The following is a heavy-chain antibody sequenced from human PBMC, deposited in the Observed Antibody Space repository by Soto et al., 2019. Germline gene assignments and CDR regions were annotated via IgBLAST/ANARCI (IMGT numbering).Heavy chain of an antibody. Sequence: GGSLRLSCETSGFTFSNYWMSWVRQVPGKGPEWVANIREDGSEKYYVDSVKGRFAISRDNAQNSLFLQMNSLRAEDTAVYYCARDYLFYDFWTGYTRYFDFWGQGARVTVDS. V-gene: IGHV3-7*03. J-gene: IGHJ4*02. CDR2: IREDGSEK. CDR3: ARDYLFYDFWTGYTRYFDF. D-gene: IGHD3-3*01. CDR1: GFTFSNYW.